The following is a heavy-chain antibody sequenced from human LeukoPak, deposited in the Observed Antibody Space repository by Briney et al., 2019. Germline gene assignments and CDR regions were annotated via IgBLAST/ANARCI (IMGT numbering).Heavy chain of an antibody. Sequence: GGSLRLSCAASGFTFSSYGMHWVRQAPGKGLEWVAVISYDGSNKYYADSVKGRFTISRDNSKNTLYLQMNSLRPEDTAVYYCASASDWELLQGTYFDYWGQGTLVTVSS. V-gene: IGHV3-30*19. CDR1: GFTFSSYG. J-gene: IGHJ4*02. D-gene: IGHD1-26*01. CDR2: ISYDGSNK. CDR3: ASASDWELLQGTYFDY.